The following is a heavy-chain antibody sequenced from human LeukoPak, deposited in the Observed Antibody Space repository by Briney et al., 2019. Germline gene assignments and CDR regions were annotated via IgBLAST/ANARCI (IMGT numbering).Heavy chain of an antibody. D-gene: IGHD3-10*01. V-gene: IGHV1-46*01. CDR3: ARSHGRDLMVRGITIAGTFYWFDP. J-gene: IGHJ5*02. CDR2: INPSGGTT. CDR1: GYNFTSYS. Sequence: GASVKVSCKASGYNFTSYSMHWVRQAPGRGLEWMGIINPSGGTTTYAQKFQGRVTVTRDTSTSTVYMELSSLRSEDTAVYYCARSHGRDLMVRGITIAGTFYWFDPWGQGTLVTVSS.